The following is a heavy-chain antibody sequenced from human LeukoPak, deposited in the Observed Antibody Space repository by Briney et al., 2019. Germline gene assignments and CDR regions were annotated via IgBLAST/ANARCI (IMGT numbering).Heavy chain of an antibody. D-gene: IGHD6-6*01. J-gene: IGHJ5*02. CDR3: ARDSIAARTTRNWFDP. Sequence: GGSLRLSCAASGFTFSSYSMTWVRQAPGKGLEWVSSISSSSSYIYYADSVKGRFTISRDNAKNSLYLQMNSLRAEDTAVYYCARDSIAARTTRNWFDPWGQGTLVTVSS. CDR1: GFTFSSYS. CDR2: ISSSSSYI. V-gene: IGHV3-21*01.